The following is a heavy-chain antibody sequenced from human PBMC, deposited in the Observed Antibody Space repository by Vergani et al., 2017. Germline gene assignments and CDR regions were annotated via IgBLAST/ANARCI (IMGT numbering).Heavy chain of an antibody. V-gene: IGHV3-74*01. CDR2: IKSDGSIT. CDR3: VRARCSGPCFMSNWFDS. CDR1: GFSFSGYW. Sequence: EVQLVESGGGLIHPGGSLRLSCEGSGFSFSGYWMHWVRQSPETGLVWVSRIKSDGSITNYADSVKGRFTISRENAKNNLYLEMNSLRGDDTAIYYCVRARCSGPCFMSNWFDSWGQGTLVTVSS. D-gene: IGHD5-12*01. J-gene: IGHJ5*01.